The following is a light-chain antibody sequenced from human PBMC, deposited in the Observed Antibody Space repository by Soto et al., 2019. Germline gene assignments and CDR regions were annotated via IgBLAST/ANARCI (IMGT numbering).Light chain of an antibody. CDR1: QSVSIW. CDR3: QQFNTSPWT. Sequence: DIQMTQSPYTLSASEGGRVTISCRASQSVSIWLAWYQQKPGRAPKLLIYKSSILESGVPSRFSGSGSGTEFTLTISSLQPDDFATYYCQQFNTSPWTFGQGTKVDIK. J-gene: IGKJ1*01. V-gene: IGKV1-5*03. CDR2: KSS.